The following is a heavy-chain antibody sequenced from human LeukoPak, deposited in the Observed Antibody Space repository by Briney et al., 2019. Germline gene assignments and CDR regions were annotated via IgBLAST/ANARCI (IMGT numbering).Heavy chain of an antibody. J-gene: IGHJ4*02. CDR3: ARFNIAAAGTRY. D-gene: IGHD6-13*01. V-gene: IGHV3-23*01. Sequence: PGGSLRLSCAASGFTFSSYAMSWVRQAPGKGLEWVSAISGSGGSTYYADSVKGRFTISRDNAKNSLYLQMNSLRAEDTAVYYCARFNIAAAGTRYWGQGTLVTVSS. CDR2: ISGSGGST. CDR1: GFTFSSYA.